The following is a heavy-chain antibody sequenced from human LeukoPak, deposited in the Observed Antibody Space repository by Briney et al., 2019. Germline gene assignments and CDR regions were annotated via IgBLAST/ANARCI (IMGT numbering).Heavy chain of an antibody. CDR2: LHISGNT. J-gene: IGHJ4*02. CDR3: ARDPLRSSFDL. D-gene: IGHD1-26*01. Sequence: KTSETLSLTCTVSGGSISANHWVWIRQPAGKGLEWIGRLHISGNTNYNPSLKSRVTISLDTSKNQFSLRMAFATAADTAVYFCARDPLRSSFDLWGQGILVSVSS. CDR1: GGSISANH. V-gene: IGHV4-4*07.